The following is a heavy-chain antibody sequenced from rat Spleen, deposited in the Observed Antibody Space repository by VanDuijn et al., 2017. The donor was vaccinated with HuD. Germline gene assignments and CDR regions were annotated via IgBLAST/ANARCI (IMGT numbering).Heavy chain of an antibody. Sequence: QVQLMESGPGLVQPSETLSRTCTVSGFSLTSYNVHWVRQPPGKGPEWMGVMWSGGSTDYNSALKSRLSISRDTSKNQVFLKMNSLQSEDTTTYYCARDDYSSYKGAFVFDYWGQGVMVTVSS. D-gene: IGHD1-2*01. CDR1: GFSLTSYN. J-gene: IGHJ2*01. CDR3: ARDDYSSYKGAFVFDY. V-gene: IGHV2-45*01. CDR2: MWSGGST.